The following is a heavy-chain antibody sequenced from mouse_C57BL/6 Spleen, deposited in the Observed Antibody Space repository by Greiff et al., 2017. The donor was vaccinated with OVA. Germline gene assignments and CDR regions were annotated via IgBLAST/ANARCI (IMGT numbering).Heavy chain of an antibody. J-gene: IGHJ3*01. CDR3: ARSNYSNYEGFAY. D-gene: IGHD2-5*01. Sequence: VQLKQSGPELVKPGASVKISCKASGYTFTDYYMNWVKQSHGKSLEWIGDINPNNGGTSYNQKFKGKATLTVDKSSSTAYMELRSLTSEDSAVYYCARSNYSNYEGFAYWGQGTLVTVSA. CDR1: GYTFTDYY. V-gene: IGHV1-26*01. CDR2: INPNNGGT.